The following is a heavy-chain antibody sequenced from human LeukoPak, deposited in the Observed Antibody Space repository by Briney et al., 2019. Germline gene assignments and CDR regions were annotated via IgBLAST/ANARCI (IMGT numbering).Heavy chain of an antibody. CDR1: GGSFSDYF. CDR2: INHSGST. Sequence: PSETLSLTCAVYGGSFSDYFWSWIRQPPGKGLEWIGEINHSGSTNYKPSLKSRVSISVDTSKNQFSLKLSSVTAADTAVYYCVGSSGSLHGMDVWGQGTTVTASS. J-gene: IGHJ6*02. CDR3: VGSSGSLHGMDV. V-gene: IGHV4-34*01. D-gene: IGHD5-12*01.